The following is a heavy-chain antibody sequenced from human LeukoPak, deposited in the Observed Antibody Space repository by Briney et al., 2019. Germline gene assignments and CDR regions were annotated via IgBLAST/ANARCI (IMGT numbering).Heavy chain of an antibody. CDR3: ARVPMTLYRAAVVGTPNFDY. CDR2: ISAYNGNT. Sequence: ASVKDSCKASGYTFTSYGISWVRQAPGQGLEWMGWISAYNGNTNYAQKLQGRVTMTTDTSTSTAYMELRSLRSDDTAVYYCARVPMTLYRAAVVGTPNFDYWGQGTLVTVSS. V-gene: IGHV1-18*01. D-gene: IGHD6-19*01. J-gene: IGHJ4*02. CDR1: GYTFTSYG.